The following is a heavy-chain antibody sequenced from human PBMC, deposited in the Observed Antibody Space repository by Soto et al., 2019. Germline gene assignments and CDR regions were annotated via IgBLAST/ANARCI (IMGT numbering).Heavy chain of an antibody. CDR3: ANHSVYYCGLGSHDEASDM. Sequence: QVQLVESGGGVVQPGRSLRLSCAASGFMFSGFGMHWVRQAPGKWLQWVAGISKDGSKKYYADSVKGRFTISRDNSKKTLYLQMNSLRAEDTAVYYCANHSVYYCGLGSHDEASDMWGHGKGVTVFS. D-gene: IGHD3-10*01. V-gene: IGHV3-30*18. J-gene: IGHJ3*02. CDR2: ISKDGSKK. CDR1: GFMFSGFG.